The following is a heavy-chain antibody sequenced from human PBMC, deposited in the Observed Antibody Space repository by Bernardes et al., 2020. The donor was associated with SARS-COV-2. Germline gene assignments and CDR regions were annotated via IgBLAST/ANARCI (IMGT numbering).Heavy chain of an antibody. CDR1: GFTFDDYA. J-gene: IGHJ3*02. Sequence: GGSLRLSCAASGFTFDDYAMHWVRQAPGKGLEWVSGISWNSGSIGYADSVKGRFTISRDNAKNSLYLQMNSLRAEDTALYCCAKIPSIDAFDIWGQGTMVTVSS. CDR3: AKIPSIDAFDI. V-gene: IGHV3-9*01. CDR2: ISWNSGSI.